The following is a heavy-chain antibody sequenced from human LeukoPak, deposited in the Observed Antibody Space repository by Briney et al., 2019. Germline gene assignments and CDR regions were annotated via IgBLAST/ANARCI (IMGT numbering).Heavy chain of an antibody. V-gene: IGHV4-4*07. CDR3: ARGSSSSCYSFDF. D-gene: IGHD6-13*01. Sequence: SETLSLTCSVSGGSISSYYWSWIRQPARKGLEWIGRIYFTGTTNYNPSLQSRVTMSVDTSKYQFSLELSSVTAADTAVYYCARGSSSSCYSFDFWGQGTVVTVSS. J-gene: IGHJ3*01. CDR2: IYFTGTT. CDR1: GGSISSYY.